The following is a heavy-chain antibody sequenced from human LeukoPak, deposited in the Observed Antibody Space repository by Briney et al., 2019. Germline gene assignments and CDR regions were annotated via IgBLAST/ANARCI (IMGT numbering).Heavy chain of an antibody. CDR3: ARLRTAAYYYGMDV. V-gene: IGHV4-59*08. J-gene: IGHJ6*02. CDR2: IYYSGST. CDR1: GGSISSYY. Sequence: SETLSLTCTVSGGSISSYYWSWIRQPPGKGLEWIGYIYYSGSTNYNPSLKSRVTISVDTSKNQVSLELSSVTAADTAVYYCARLRTAAYYYGMDVWGQGTTVTVSS.